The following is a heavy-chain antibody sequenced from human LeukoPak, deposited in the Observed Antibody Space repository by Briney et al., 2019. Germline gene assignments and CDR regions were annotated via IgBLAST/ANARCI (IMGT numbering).Heavy chain of an antibody. V-gene: IGHV3-23*01. CDR3: AKAQGYFDL. Sequence: GGSLRLSCAASGFTFSSYEMNWVRQAPGKGLEWVSTIGGSGYSTNYADSGKGRFTISRDNSKNTLYLQMSSLRAEDTAVYYCAKAQGYFDLWGRGTLVTVSS. J-gene: IGHJ2*01. CDR1: GFTFSSYE. CDR2: IGGSGYST.